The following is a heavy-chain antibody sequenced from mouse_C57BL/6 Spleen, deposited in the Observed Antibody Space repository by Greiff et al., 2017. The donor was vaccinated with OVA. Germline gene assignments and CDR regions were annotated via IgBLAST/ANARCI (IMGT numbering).Heavy chain of an antibody. J-gene: IGHJ4*01. CDR3: ARQDYYGSSPMDY. CDR2: INPNYGTT. CDR1: GYSFTDYN. Sequence: EVKLMESGPDLVKPGASVKISCKASGYSFTDYNMTWVKQSQGKSLEWIGVINPNYGTTSYNQKFKGKATLTVDQSSSTAYMQLNSLTSEDSAVYYCARQDYYGSSPMDYWGQGTSVTVSS. D-gene: IGHD1-1*01. V-gene: IGHV1-39*01.